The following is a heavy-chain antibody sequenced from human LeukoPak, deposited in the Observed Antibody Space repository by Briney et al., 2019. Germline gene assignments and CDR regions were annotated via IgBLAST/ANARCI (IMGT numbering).Heavy chain of an antibody. CDR3: ARATLGYCSSTSCYPFDY. D-gene: IGHD2-2*01. CDR1: GGSISSGDYY. V-gene: IGHV4-31*03. J-gene: IGHJ4*02. Sequence: PSQTLSLTCTVSGGSISSGDYYWSWIRQHPGKGLEWIGYISYSANTYYNPSLKSRVSISVDTSKNQFSLKLTSVTAADTAVYYCARATLGYCSSTSCYPFDYWGQGTLVTASS. CDR2: ISYSANT.